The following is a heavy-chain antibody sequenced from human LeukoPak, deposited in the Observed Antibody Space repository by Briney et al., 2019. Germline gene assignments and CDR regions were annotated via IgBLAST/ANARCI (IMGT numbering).Heavy chain of an antibody. D-gene: IGHD1-14*01. CDR1: GVSISSYY. V-gene: IGHV4-59*01. CDR3: ARVNQDAFDI. Sequence: PSETLSLTCTVSGVSISSYYWSWIRQPPGKGLEWIGYIYYSGSTNYNPSLKSRVTISVDTSKNQFSLKLSSVTAADTAVYYCARVNQDAFDIWGQGTMVTVSS. J-gene: IGHJ3*02. CDR2: IYYSGST.